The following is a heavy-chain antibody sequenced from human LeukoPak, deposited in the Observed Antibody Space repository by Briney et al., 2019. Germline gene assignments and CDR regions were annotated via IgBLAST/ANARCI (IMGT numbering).Heavy chain of an antibody. CDR3: ARCFDI. CDR1: GFTFIGAA. CDR2: ISGSGGSA. V-gene: IGHV3-23*01. J-gene: IGHJ3*02. Sequence: RGSLRLSCVASGFTFIGAAMSGGCQAPGEGLEWVSTISGSGGSAYYANSVKGRFTISRDNSKNTLYLQMNSLRDEDSAVCYCARCFDIWGQGTMVTVSS.